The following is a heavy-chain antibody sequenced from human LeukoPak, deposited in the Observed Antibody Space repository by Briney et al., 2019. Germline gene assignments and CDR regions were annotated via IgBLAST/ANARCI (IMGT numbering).Heavy chain of an antibody. D-gene: IGHD3-22*01. J-gene: IGHJ4*02. CDR3: ARDELSVYYYDSSGYSPSFDY. CDR1: GYTFTSYY. V-gene: IGHV1-2*02. CDR2: IDPNSGGT. Sequence: ASVKVSCKASGYTFTSYYMHWVRQAPGQGLEWMGWIDPNSGGTNYAQKFQGRVTMTRDTSISTAYMELSRLRSDDTAVYYCARDELSVYYYDSSGYSPSFDYWGQGTLVTVSS.